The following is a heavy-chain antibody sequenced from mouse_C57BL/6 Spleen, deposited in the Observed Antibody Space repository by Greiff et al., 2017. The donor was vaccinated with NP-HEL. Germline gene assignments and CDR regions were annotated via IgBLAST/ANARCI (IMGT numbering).Heavy chain of an antibody. D-gene: IGHD2-4*01. CDR1: GFTFSDYG. Sequence: EVQLVESGGGLVKPGGSLKLSCAASGFTFSDYGMHWVRQAPEKGLEWVAYISRGSSTIYDADTVKDRFTISSDNATNTLFLQMHSLRSEDTSMYYCAWLYYDYALCAMDYWGKGTSVTVSS. J-gene: IGHJ4*01. CDR2: ISRGSSTI. V-gene: IGHV5-17*01. CDR3: AWLYYDYALCAMDY.